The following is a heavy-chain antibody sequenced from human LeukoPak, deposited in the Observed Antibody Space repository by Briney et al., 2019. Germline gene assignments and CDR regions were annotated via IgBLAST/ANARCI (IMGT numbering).Heavy chain of an antibody. J-gene: IGHJ6*02. CDR3: ARVPFNIKLVGLRYYYYGMDV. CDR1: GGSFSGYY. D-gene: IGHD6-6*01. V-gene: IGHV4-34*01. CDR2: INHSGST. Sequence: SSETLSLTCAVYGGSFSGYYWSWIRQPPGKGLEWIGEINHSGSTNYNPSLKSRVTISVDTSKNQFSLKLSSVTAADTAVYYCARVPFNIKLVGLRYYYYGMDVWGQGITVTVSS.